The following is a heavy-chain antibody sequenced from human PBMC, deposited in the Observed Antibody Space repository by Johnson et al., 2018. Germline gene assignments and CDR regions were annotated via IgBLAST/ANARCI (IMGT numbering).Heavy chain of an antibody. J-gene: IGHJ3*02. CDR2: ISISGSTI. CDR1: GFTFSDYY. Sequence: QVQLVESGGGLVKXGGSXRLXCAASGFTFSDYYMSWIRQAPGKGLEWVSYISISGSTIYYADSVKGRFTISRDNAKNSLYLQMNSLRAEDTAVYYCARVGRYYDSSGYLTDAFDIWGQGTMVTVSS. V-gene: IGHV3-11*01. CDR3: ARVGRYYDSSGYLTDAFDI. D-gene: IGHD3-22*01.